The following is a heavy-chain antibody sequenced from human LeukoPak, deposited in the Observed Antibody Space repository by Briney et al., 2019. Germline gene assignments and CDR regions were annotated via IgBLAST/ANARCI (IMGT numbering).Heavy chain of an antibody. CDR3: ARVGYSYGIDY. J-gene: IGHJ4*02. Sequence: ASVKVSCKASGYTFTSYYMHWVRQAPGQGLEWMGITNPSGGSTSYAQKFQGRVTMTRDTSTSTVYMELSSLRSEDTAVYYCARVGYSYGIDYWGQGTLVTVSS. CDR1: GYTFTSYY. V-gene: IGHV1-46*01. CDR2: TNPSGGST. D-gene: IGHD5-18*01.